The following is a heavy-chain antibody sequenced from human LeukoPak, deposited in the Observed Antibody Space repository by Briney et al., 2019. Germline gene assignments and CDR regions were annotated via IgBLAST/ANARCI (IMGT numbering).Heavy chain of an antibody. CDR2: ISSSSSYI. CDR3: ARDLPVATH. CDR1: GFTFSSYS. Sequence: GGSLRLSCAASGFTFSSYSMNWVRQAPGKGLEWVSSISSSSSYIYYAESVKGLFTISRDNAKNSLYLQMNSLRAEDTAVYYCARDLPVATHWGQGTLVTVSS. J-gene: IGHJ4*02. V-gene: IGHV3-21*01. D-gene: IGHD5-12*01.